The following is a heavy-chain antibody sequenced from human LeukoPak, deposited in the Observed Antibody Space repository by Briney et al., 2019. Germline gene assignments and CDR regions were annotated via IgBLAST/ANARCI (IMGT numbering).Heavy chain of an antibody. Sequence: GGSLRLSCEASEFTLSTYWMNWVRQVPGKGLDWVANINPDGSGKRYGDSVKGRFTIARDNADNSLSLQMNSLRAEDTAVYYCASWGAGGNSWGQGTLVTVSS. CDR2: INPDGSGK. J-gene: IGHJ4*02. CDR3: ASWGAGGNS. V-gene: IGHV3-7*01. CDR1: EFTLSTYW. D-gene: IGHD3-16*01.